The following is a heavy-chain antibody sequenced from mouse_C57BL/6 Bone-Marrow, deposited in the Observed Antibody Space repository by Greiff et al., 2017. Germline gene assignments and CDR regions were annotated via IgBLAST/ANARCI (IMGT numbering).Heavy chain of an antibody. J-gene: IGHJ2*02. CDR2: IDPSDSYT. D-gene: IGHD1-1*01. CDR3: ARLRYYGSHDY. CDR1: GYTFTSYW. Sequence: VQLQQSGAELVMPGASVKLSCKASGYTFTSYWMHWVKQTPGQGLEWIGEIDPSDSYTNYNQKFKGKSTLTVDKSSSKAYMQLSSLTSEDSAVYYCARLRYYGSHDYWGPGTSLTVSS. V-gene: IGHV1-69*01.